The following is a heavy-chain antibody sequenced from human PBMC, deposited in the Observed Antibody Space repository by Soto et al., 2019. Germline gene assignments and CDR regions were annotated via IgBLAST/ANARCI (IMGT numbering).Heavy chain of an antibody. CDR2: INPSGGST. CDR1: GYTCTSYY. D-gene: IGHD2-15*01. V-gene: IGHV1-46*01. J-gene: IGHJ6*02. Sequence: ASALFSSRASGYTCTSYYMHWERQAPGQGLEWMGIINPSGGSTSYAQKFQGRVTMTRDTSTSTVYMELSSLRDEDTAVYYCTRKLRVNGMDVWGQGTTVTV. CDR3: TRKLRVNGMDV.